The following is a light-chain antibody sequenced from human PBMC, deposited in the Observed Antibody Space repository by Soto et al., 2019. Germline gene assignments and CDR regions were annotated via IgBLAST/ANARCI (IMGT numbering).Light chain of an antibody. CDR3: QQYGSSLPVT. Sequence: ETVFTQSPGTLSLSPGERATLSCRASESISSSYLAWYQQKPGQAPRLLIYGASSGATGIPDRFSGSGSGTDFTLTISRLEPEDFAVYYCQQYGSSLPVTFGGGTKV. J-gene: IGKJ4*01. CDR2: GAS. V-gene: IGKV3-20*01. CDR1: ESISSSY.